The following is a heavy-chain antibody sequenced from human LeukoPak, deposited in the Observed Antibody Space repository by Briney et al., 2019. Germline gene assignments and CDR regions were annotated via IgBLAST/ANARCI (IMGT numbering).Heavy chain of an antibody. CDR3: ARGSGYSGYYAHVGYYFDY. Sequence: ASVKVSCKASGYTFTGYYMHWVRQAPGQGLEWMGWINPNSGVTNYAQKFQGRVTMTRDTSISTAYMELSRLRSDDTAVYYCARGSGYSGYYAHVGYYFDYWGQGTLVTVSS. CDR1: GYTFTGYY. J-gene: IGHJ4*02. V-gene: IGHV1-2*02. D-gene: IGHD5-12*01. CDR2: INPNSGVT.